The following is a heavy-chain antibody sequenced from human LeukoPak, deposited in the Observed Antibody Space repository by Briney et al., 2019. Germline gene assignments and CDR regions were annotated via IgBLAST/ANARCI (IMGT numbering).Heavy chain of an antibody. CDR3: ARGNGYCSGGSCYYFDY. V-gene: IGHV1-8*01. D-gene: IGHD2-15*01. Sequence: ASVKVSCKASGYTFTSYDINWVRQATGQGLEWMGWMNPNSGNTGYAQKFQGRVTMTRNTSISTAYMELSSLGSEDTAVYYCARGNGYCSGGSCYYFDYWGQGTLVTVSS. CDR1: GYTFTSYD. J-gene: IGHJ4*02. CDR2: MNPNSGNT.